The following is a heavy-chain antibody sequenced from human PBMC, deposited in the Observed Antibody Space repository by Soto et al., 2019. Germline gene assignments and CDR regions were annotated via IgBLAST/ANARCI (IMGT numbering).Heavy chain of an antibody. V-gene: IGHV1-8*01. CDR1: GYTFTSYD. CDR3: ARNYDSSGYYYVALDY. J-gene: IGHJ4*02. D-gene: IGHD3-22*01. Sequence: QVQLVQSGAEVKKPGASVKVSCKASGYTFTSYDINWVRQATGQGLEWMGWMNPNSGNTGYAQKFQGRVTMTRNTSISTAYMELSSLRSEDTAVYYCARNYDSSGYYYVALDYWGQGTLVTVSS. CDR2: MNPNSGNT.